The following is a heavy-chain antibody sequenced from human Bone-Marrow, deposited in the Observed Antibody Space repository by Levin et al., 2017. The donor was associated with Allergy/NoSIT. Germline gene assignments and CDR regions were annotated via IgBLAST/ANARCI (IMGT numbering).Heavy chain of an antibody. Sequence: GESLKISCATSGFTFDSYGFHWVRQTPGKGLEWVAAIRYDGTKKDYSDSAKGRFTISRDNSKNTVYLQMNSLRVEDSAVYYCARDLLAYFDSRGYCDYWGQGTLVTVSA. CDR1: GFTFDSYG. V-gene: IGHV3-33*01. D-gene: IGHD3-9*01. J-gene: IGHJ4*02. CDR2: IRYDGTKK. CDR3: ARDLLAYFDSRGYCDY.